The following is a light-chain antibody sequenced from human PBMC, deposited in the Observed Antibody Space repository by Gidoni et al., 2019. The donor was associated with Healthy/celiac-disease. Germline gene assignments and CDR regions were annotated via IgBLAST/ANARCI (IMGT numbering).Light chain of an antibody. CDR3: QQYNNWPPVT. CDR1: QSVSSN. J-gene: IGKJ5*01. V-gene: IGKV3-15*01. Sequence: QSPATLSVSPGERATLSCRASQSVSSNLAWYQQKPGQAPRLLIYGASTRATGIPARFSGSGSGTEFTLTISSLHSEDFAVYYCQQYNNWPPVTFXQXTRLEIK. CDR2: GAS.